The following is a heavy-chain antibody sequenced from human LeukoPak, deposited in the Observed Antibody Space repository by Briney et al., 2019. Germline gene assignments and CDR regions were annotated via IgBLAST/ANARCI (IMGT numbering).Heavy chain of an antibody. CDR2: IYYSGST. Sequence: SETLSLTCTVSGGSISSNSYYWGWIRQPPGKGLEWIGSIYYSGSTYYNPSLKSRITISVDTSKNQFSLKLSSVTAADTAVYYCARLAIYSSGEDYWGQGTLVTVSS. D-gene: IGHD6-19*01. CDR3: ARLAIYSSGEDY. J-gene: IGHJ4*02. V-gene: IGHV4-39*01. CDR1: GGSISSNSYY.